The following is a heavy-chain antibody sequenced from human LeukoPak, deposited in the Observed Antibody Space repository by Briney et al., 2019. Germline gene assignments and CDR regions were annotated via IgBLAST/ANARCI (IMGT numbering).Heavy chain of an antibody. Sequence: GGSLRLSCAAYGFDFSGYGLHWVRQAPGKGLEWVSYISSSGTTIYYADSVKGRFTISRDNTKNSLYLQMSSLRAEDTAVYYCARVAYYYDSSGYYHYYFDYWGQGTLVTVSS. CDR2: ISSSGTTI. CDR3: ARVAYYYDSSGYYHYYFDY. CDR1: GFDFSGYG. D-gene: IGHD3-22*01. V-gene: IGHV3-48*04. J-gene: IGHJ4*02.